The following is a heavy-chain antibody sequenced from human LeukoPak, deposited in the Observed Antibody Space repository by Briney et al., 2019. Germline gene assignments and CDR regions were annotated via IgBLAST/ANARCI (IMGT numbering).Heavy chain of an antibody. J-gene: IGHJ4*02. D-gene: IGHD3-10*01. V-gene: IGHV3-11*04. CDR2: ISSSGRTL. CDR3: ATVTYGRLDY. Sequence: KPGGSLRLSCAASGFTFSDYYRSWIRQAPGKGLEWVSYISSSGRTLYYADSVKGRFTISRDNAKNSLYLQMNSLRVEDRAIYYCATVTYGRLDYWGQGTLVTVSS. CDR1: GFTFSDYY.